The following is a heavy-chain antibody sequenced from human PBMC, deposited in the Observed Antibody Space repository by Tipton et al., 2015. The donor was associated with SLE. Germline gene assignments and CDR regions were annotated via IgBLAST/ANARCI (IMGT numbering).Heavy chain of an antibody. CDR1: GGAISSNY. V-gene: IGHV4-4*09. CDR3: ARGKISWAVFVVKNYFDS. J-gene: IGHJ4*02. Sequence: TLSLTCTVSGGAISSNYWSWIRQSPGKGLEWIGVIYTSGTTNYNPSLKSRVTISVDTSKNQFSLKLSSVTAADTAVYYCARGKISWAVFVVKNYFDSWGQGTLVTVSS. D-gene: IGHD2-8*02. CDR2: IYTSGTT.